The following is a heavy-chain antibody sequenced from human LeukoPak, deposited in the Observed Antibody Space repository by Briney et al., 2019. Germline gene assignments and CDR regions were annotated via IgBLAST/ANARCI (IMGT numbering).Heavy chain of an antibody. CDR1: GFTFSSYA. J-gene: IGHJ4*02. D-gene: IGHD3-10*01. V-gene: IGHV3-23*01. Sequence: GGSLRLSCAASGFTFSSYAMSWVRQAPGKGLEWVSAISGSGGSTYYADSVKGRFTISRDNSKNTLYLQMNSLRAEDTAVYYCAKDPTMVRGVIPDYWGQGTLVTVS. CDR2: ISGSGGST. CDR3: AKDPTMVRGVIPDY.